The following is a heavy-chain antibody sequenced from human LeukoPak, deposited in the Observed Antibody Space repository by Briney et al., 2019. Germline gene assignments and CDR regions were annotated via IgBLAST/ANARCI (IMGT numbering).Heavy chain of an antibody. CDR2: MNPNSGNT. Sequence: GASVKVSCKASGYTFTSYDINWVRQATGQGLEWMGWMNPNSGNTGYAQKFRGRVTITRNTSISTAYMELSSLRSEDTAVYYCARGRGITIFGVVTDYYMDVWGKGTTVTVSS. CDR3: ARGRGITIFGVVTDYYMDV. CDR1: GYTFTSYD. D-gene: IGHD3-3*01. V-gene: IGHV1-8*03. J-gene: IGHJ6*03.